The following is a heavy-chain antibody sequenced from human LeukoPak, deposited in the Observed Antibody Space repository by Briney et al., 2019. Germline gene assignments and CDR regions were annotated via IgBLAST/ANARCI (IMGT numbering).Heavy chain of an antibody. Sequence: GGSLRLSCAASGFTFSSYNMNWVRQAPGKGLEWVTSISDGGNSVFYAGSVKGRFTISRDNAKNSLYLQMNSLRAEDTAIYYCARAGSGWYPVNWGQGTLVTVSS. CDR2: ISDGGNSV. CDR1: GFTFSSYN. V-gene: IGHV3-21*01. J-gene: IGHJ4*02. D-gene: IGHD6-19*01. CDR3: ARAGSGWYPVN.